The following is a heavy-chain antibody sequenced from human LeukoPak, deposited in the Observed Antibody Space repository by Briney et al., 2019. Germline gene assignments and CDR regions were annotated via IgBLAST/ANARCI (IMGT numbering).Heavy chain of an antibody. CDR3: ARSGYYCGLDV. Sequence: GASVKVSCKTSGYTFTGYYMHWVRQAPGQGLEWMGWMRWNNPSSGGTNYAQRFQGRVTMTRDTSISTAYMELYRLTSDDTAVYYCARSGYYCGLDVWGQGTTVTVSS. V-gene: IGHV1-2*02. CDR2: MRWNNPSSGGT. D-gene: IGHD1-26*01. J-gene: IGHJ6*02. CDR1: GYTFTGYY.